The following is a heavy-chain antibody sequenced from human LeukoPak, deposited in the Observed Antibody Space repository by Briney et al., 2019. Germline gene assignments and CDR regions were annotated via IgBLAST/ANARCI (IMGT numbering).Heavy chain of an antibody. CDR1: GGTFSSYA. Sequence: ASVKVSCKASGGTFSSYAISWVRQAPGQGLEWMGGIIPIFGTANYAQKLQGRVTMTTDTSTSTAYMELRSLRSDDTAVYYCARSSSVTIPGYYFDYWGQGTLVTVSS. V-gene: IGHV1-69*05. J-gene: IGHJ4*02. D-gene: IGHD2-21*01. CDR3: ARSSSVTIPGYYFDY. CDR2: IIPIFGTA.